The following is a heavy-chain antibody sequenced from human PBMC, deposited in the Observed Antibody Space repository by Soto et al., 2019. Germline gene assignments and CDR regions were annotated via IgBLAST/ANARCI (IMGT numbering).Heavy chain of an antibody. V-gene: IGHV3-74*01. CDR3: ARVVSWYNWFDP. Sequence: GGSLRLSCAASGFTFSSYWMHWVRQAPGKGLVWVSRINSDGSSTSYADSVKGRFTISRDNAKYTLYLQMNSLRAEDTAVYYCARVVSWYNWFDPWGQGTLVTVSS. J-gene: IGHJ5*02. D-gene: IGHD1-20*01. CDR2: INSDGSST. CDR1: GFTFSSYW.